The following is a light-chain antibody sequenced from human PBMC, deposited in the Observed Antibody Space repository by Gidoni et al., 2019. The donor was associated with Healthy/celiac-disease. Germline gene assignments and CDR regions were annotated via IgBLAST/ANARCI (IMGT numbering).Light chain of an antibody. Sequence: ILLTQSPGTLSLSPGERATLSCRASQSVSSSYLAWYQQKPGQAPRHLIYGASSRATGLPDRFSGSGSGTDFTLTISRLEPEDYAVYYCQQYGSSLLFTFGPGTKVDIK. V-gene: IGKV3-20*01. CDR2: GAS. J-gene: IGKJ3*01. CDR3: QQYGSSLLFT. CDR1: QSVSSSY.